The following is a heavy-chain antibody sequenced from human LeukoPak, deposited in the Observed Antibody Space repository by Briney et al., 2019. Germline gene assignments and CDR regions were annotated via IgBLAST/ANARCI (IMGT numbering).Heavy chain of an antibody. J-gene: IGHJ4*02. CDR1: GFTASDDW. CDR2: IKIVVVVA. D-gene: IGHD5-18*01. V-gene: IGHV3-74*01. CDR3: VSRRGYSTGDDN. Sequence: GGSLRLSCVASGFTASDDWMLWVPPAPGKGLVWVSRIKIVVVVASYADSVRGRFTISRDNAKNPLYLQMNSRKIEDTAVYYCVSRRGYSTGDDNWGQGTL.